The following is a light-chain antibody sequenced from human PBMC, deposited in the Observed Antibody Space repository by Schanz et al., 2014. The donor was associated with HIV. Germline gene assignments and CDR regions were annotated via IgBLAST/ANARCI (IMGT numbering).Light chain of an antibody. CDR3: QQYDRHSYT. V-gene: IGKV1-5*03. CDR1: QSISNW. J-gene: IGKJ2*01. CDR2: KAS. Sequence: QMTQSPSTLSASVRDGVTLTCRASQSISNWLAWYQQKPGKAPKLLIYKASSLESGVPSRFSGSGSGTEFTLTISSLQPDDFATYYCQQYDRHSYTFGQGTKLEIK.